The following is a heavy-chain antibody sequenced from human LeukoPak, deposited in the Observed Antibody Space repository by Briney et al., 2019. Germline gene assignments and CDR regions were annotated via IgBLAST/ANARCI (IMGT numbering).Heavy chain of an antibody. CDR1: GLPFSNAW. V-gene: IGHV3-15*01. J-gene: IGHJ4*02. CDR2: IKRKSDGGTT. D-gene: IGHD3-22*01. CDR3: TTELDIRPNHY. Sequence: GGSLLLSCAASGLPFSNAWLSWVRQAPGKGLEWVGRIKRKSDGGTTDYAAPVKGRFTISRDDSKNTVYLQMNSLKSEDTAVYYCTTELDIRPNHYWGQGTLVTVSS.